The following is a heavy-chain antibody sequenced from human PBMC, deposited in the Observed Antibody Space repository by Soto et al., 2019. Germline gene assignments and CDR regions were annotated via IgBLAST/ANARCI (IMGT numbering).Heavy chain of an antibody. Sequence: SETLSLTCTVSGGSISSYYWSWIRQPPGKGLEWIGYIYYSGSTNYNPSLKSRVTISVDTSKNQFSLKLSSVTAADTAVYYCARLAKEGQLELRGGGYYYYYYYMDVWGKGTTVTVSS. CDR2: IYYSGST. V-gene: IGHV4-59*08. CDR3: ARLAKEGQLELRGGGYYYYYYYMDV. J-gene: IGHJ6*03. CDR1: GGSISSYY. D-gene: IGHD1-7*01.